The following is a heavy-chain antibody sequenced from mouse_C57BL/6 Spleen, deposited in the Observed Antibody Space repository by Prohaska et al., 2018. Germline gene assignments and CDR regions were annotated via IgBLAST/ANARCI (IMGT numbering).Heavy chain of an antibody. CDR1: GYSITSGYD. Sequence: DVQLQESGPGMVKPSQSLSLTCTVTGYSITSGYDWHWIRHFPGNKLEWKGYISYSGSTNYNPSLKSRISITHDTSKNHFFLKLNSVTTEDTATYYCARGGGYYGGFAYWGQGTLVTVSA. CDR2: ISYSGST. D-gene: IGHD2-3*01. V-gene: IGHV3-1*01. J-gene: IGHJ3*01. CDR3: ARGGGYYGGFAY.